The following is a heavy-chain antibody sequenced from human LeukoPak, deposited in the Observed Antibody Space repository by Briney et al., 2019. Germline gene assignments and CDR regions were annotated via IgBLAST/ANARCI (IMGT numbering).Heavy chain of an antibody. CDR1: GVSISSTTYH. D-gene: IGHD6-19*01. Sequence: SETLSLTRTLSGVSISSTTYHWAWIRQPPGKGLEWIGSMYYSGYSYSNPSMKSRVIMSVDTSKNQFSLRLSSVTAADTAIYYCARDPSTGSGWRDYYDSWGQGTLVSVSS. V-gene: IGHV4-39*07. CDR2: MYYSGYS. CDR3: ARDPSTGSGWRDYYDS. J-gene: IGHJ4*02.